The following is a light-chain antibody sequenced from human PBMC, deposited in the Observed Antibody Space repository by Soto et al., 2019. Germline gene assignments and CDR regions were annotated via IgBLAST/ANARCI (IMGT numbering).Light chain of an antibody. Sequence: DIQMTQSPSTLSASVGDRVTITCRASQSISSWLAWYQQKPGEAPKLLIYDASSLESGGPSRFSGSGSWTEFTLTISSLQPDDFATYYCQQYNSYPLTFGGGTKVDI. CDR2: DAS. V-gene: IGKV1-5*01. CDR3: QQYNSYPLT. CDR1: QSISSW. J-gene: IGKJ4*01.